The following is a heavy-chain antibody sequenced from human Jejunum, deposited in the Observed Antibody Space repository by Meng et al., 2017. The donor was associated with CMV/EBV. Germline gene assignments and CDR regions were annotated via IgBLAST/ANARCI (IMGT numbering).Heavy chain of an antibody. V-gene: IGHV4-4*07. CDR2: MYTNGRA. J-gene: IGHJ4*02. CDR3: ARSGYYYDTTGYSPFDY. Sequence: QAQWQESAPGRRTHSEPLALTCRSSGGSLTNYYLNWIRKTAGTGLEWIGRMYTNGRAIYHPSLVSRVTISEDTSKNQSSLRLTSVTAADTAVYYCARSGYYYDTTGYSPFDYWGQGALVTVSS. D-gene: IGHD3-22*01. CDR1: GGSLTNYY.